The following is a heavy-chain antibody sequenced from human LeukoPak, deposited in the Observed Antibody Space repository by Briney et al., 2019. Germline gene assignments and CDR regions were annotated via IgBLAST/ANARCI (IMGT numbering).Heavy chain of an antibody. Sequence: PGGSLRLSCAASGFTFSDYYMSWIRQAPGKGLEWVSAISGSGGSTYYADSVKGRFTISRDNSKNTLYLQMNSLRAEDTAVYYCAKEGRIAARGGYWGQGTLVTVSS. D-gene: IGHD6-6*01. CDR2: ISGSGGST. V-gene: IGHV3-23*01. J-gene: IGHJ4*02. CDR1: GFTFSDYY. CDR3: AKEGRIAARGGY.